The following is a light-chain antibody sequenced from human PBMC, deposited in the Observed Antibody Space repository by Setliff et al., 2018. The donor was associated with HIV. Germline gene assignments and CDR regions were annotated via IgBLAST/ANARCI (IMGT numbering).Light chain of an antibody. V-gene: IGLV2-14*01. Sequence: QSALTQPASVSGSPGQSITISCTGTSSDVGGYSHVSWYQQHPGKAPKLIIYEVSNRPSGVSNRFSGSESGNTASLTIFGLQAEDEADYYCSSYAVTNTLPFGTGTKVTVL. CDR2: EVS. CDR1: SSDVGGYSH. CDR3: SSYAVTNTLP. J-gene: IGLJ1*01.